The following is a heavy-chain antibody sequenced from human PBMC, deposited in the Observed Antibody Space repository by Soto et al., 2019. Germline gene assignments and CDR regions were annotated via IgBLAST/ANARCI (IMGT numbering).Heavy chain of an antibody. CDR2: INHSGST. J-gene: IGHJ5*02. CDR3: ARGGVTMVRARNKGFDP. D-gene: IGHD3-10*01. CDR1: GGSFSGYY. V-gene: IGHV4-34*01. Sequence: GSLRLSCAVYGGSFSGYYWSWIRQPPGKGLEWIGEINHSGSTNYNPSLKSRVTISVDTSKNQFSLKLSSVTTADTAVYYCARGGVTMVRARNKGFDPWGQGTLVTVSS.